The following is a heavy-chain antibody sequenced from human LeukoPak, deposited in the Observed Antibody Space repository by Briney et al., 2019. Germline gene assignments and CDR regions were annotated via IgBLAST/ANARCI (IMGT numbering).Heavy chain of an antibody. CDR2: ISYSSSTR. CDR1: GFIFSSYN. Sequence: PGGSLRLSRTASGFIFSSYNMNWVRQAPGKGLEWVSYISYSSSTRYYADSVKGRFTISRDNAKNSLYLQINSPRDEDMAVYYCARVGSEWLVNDYWGQGALVTVSS. D-gene: IGHD6-19*01. CDR3: ARVGSEWLVNDY. V-gene: IGHV3-48*02. J-gene: IGHJ4*02.